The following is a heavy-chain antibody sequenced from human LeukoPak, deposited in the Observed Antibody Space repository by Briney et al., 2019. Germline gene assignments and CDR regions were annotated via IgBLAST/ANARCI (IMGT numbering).Heavy chain of an antibody. CDR3: ARAITMVRGVIITGFDY. CDR1: GGSISSSSYY. V-gene: IGHV4-39*01. CDR2: SYYSGRT. J-gene: IGHJ4*02. D-gene: IGHD3-10*01. Sequence: PSETLSLTCTVSGGSISSSSYYWGWIRQPPGKGLEWIGSSYYSGRTYYNPSLKSRVTISVDTSKTQFSLKLSSVTAADTAVYYCARAITMVRGVIITGFDYWGQETLVTVSS.